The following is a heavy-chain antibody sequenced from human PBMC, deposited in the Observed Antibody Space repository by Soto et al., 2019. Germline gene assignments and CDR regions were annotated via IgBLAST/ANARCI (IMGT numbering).Heavy chain of an antibody. CDR1: GFTFSSYA. V-gene: IGHV3-64D*08. Sequence: GGSLRLSCSASGFTFSSYAMHWVRQAPGKGLEYVSAISSNGGSTYYADSVKGRFTISRDNSKNTLYLQMSSLRAEDTAVYYCVKGVYSSGWYDPLNWGQGTLVTVSS. CDR3: VKGVYSSGWYDPLN. D-gene: IGHD6-19*01. CDR2: ISSNGGST. J-gene: IGHJ4*02.